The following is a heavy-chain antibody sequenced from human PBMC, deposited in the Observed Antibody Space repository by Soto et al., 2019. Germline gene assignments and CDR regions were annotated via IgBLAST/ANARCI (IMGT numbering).Heavy chain of an antibody. V-gene: IGHV4-34*01. CDR1: GGSFSGYY. D-gene: IGHD1-26*01. Sequence: QVQLQQWGPGLLKPSETLSLTCAVYGGSFSGYYWSWIRQPPGKGLEWIGEINYSGSTNYNPSLNSLVTISVDTSKNQFSLMLTSVTAADPAVYYCGREGEANRSNRFDDWGQGTLVTVSS. J-gene: IGHJ4*02. CDR3: GREGEANRSNRFDD. CDR2: INYSGST.